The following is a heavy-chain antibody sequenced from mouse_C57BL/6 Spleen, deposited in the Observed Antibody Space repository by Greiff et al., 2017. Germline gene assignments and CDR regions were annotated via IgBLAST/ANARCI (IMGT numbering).Heavy chain of an antibody. V-gene: IGHV1-82*01. D-gene: IGHD1-1*01. J-gene: IGHJ2*01. Sequence: VQLQQSGPELVKPGASVKISCKASGYAFSSSWMNWVKQRPGKGLEWIGRIYPGDGDTNYNGKFKGKATLTAAKSSSTAYMQLSSLTAEDSAVYFGARDGGREYYFDYWGQGTTLTVSS. CDR3: ARDGGREYYFDY. CDR1: GYAFSSSW. CDR2: IYPGDGDT.